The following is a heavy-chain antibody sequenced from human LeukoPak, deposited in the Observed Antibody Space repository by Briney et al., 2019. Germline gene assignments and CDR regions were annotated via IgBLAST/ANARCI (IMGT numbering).Heavy chain of an antibody. J-gene: IGHJ4*02. CDR3: ATAYCGGDCYSFFDY. Sequence: SVKVSCKASGYTFTNYAIHWVRQAPGQRLEWMGGIIPIFGTANYAQKFQGRVTITADESTSTAYMELSSLRSEDTAVYYCATAYCGGDCYSFFDYWGQGTLVTVSS. V-gene: IGHV1-69*13. CDR1: GYTFTNYA. CDR2: IIPIFGTA. D-gene: IGHD2-21*02.